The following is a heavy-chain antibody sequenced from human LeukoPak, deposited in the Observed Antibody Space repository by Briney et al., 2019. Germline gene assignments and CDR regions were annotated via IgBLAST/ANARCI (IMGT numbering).Heavy chain of an antibody. J-gene: IGHJ6*03. CDR1: GYTFTSYD. Sequence: GASVKVSCKASGYTFTSYDINWVRQATGQGLEWMGWMNPNSGNTGYAQKFQGRVTITRNTSISTAYMELSSLRSEDTAVYYCARSKRENYYYYMDVWGKGTTVTVSS. CDR3: ARSKRENYYYYMDV. D-gene: IGHD1-1*01. V-gene: IGHV1-8*03. CDR2: MNPNSGNT.